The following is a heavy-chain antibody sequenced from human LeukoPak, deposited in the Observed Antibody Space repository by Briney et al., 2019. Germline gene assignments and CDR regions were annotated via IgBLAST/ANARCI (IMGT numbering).Heavy chain of an antibody. J-gene: IGHJ3*02. Sequence: SETLSLTCTVSGGSISSFYWSWIRQPPGKGLEWIGYIHYSGSTNYNPSLKSRVTISVDTSKNQFSLKLSSVTAADTAVYYCARDLGAGYYYDSSGYPDYAFDIWGQGTMVTVSS. CDR2: IHYSGST. CDR1: GGSISSFY. D-gene: IGHD3-22*01. V-gene: IGHV4-59*01. CDR3: ARDLGAGYYYDSSGYPDYAFDI.